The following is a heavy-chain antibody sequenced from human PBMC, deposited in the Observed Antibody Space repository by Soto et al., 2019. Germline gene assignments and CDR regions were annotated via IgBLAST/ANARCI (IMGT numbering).Heavy chain of an antibody. V-gene: IGHV3-30-3*01. D-gene: IGHD3-22*01. CDR1: VFTFSSYA. J-gene: IGHJ4*02. Sequence: GGSLRLSCAASVFTFSSYAMHWVRQAPGKGLEWVAVISYDGSNKYYADSVKGRFTISRDNSKNTLYLQMNSLRAEDTAVYYCARDPAPMIVVVTHFDYWGQGTLVTVSS. CDR2: ISYDGSNK. CDR3: ARDPAPMIVVVTHFDY.